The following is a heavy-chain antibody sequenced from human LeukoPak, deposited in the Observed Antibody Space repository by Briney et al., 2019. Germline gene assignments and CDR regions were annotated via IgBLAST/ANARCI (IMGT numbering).Heavy chain of an antibody. CDR2: ISGSGGST. CDR3: AKPSIFGVEVYYYYMDV. V-gene: IGHV3-23*01. Sequence: GGSLRLSCAASGFTFSSYAMSWVRQAPGKGLEWVSAISGSGGSTYYADSVKGRFTISRDNSKNTLYLQMNSLRAEDTAVYYCAKPSIFGVEVYYYYMDVWAKGPRSPSP. J-gene: IGHJ6*03. CDR1: GFTFSSYA. D-gene: IGHD3-3*01.